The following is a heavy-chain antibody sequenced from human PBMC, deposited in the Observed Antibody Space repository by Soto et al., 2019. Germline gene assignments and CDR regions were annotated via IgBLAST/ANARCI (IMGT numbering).Heavy chain of an antibody. V-gene: IGHV3-21*01. CDR1: GFTFSSYS. J-gene: IGHJ3*02. CDR2: ISSSSSYI. CDR3: ARVVFPCGDYCNDAFDI. Sequence: EVQLVESGGGLVKPGGSLRLSCAASGFTFSSYSMNWVRQAPGKGLEWVSSISSSSSYIYYADSVKGRFTISRDNAKNSLYMRMNSLRAEDTAVYYCARVVFPCGDYCNDAFDIWGQGTMVTVSS. D-gene: IGHD4-17*01.